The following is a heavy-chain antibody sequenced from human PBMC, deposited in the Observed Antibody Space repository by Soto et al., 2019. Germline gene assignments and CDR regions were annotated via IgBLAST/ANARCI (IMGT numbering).Heavy chain of an antibody. CDR3: ARGRYDYGDYYYYGMDV. V-gene: IGHV3-13*01. CDR1: GFTLGSYD. J-gene: IGHJ6*02. D-gene: IGHD4-17*01. Sequence: GASVRVSFAALGFTLGSYDMHWSRQVTGKGLEWVSAIGTAGDTYYPGSVKGRFTISRENAKNSLYLQMNSLRAGDTAVYYCARGRYDYGDYYYYGMDVWGQGTTVTVSS. CDR2: IGTAGDT.